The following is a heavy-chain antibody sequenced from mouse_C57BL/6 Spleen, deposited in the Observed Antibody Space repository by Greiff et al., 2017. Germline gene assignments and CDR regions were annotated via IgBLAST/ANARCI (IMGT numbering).Heavy chain of an antibody. CDR1: GYTFTSYW. CDR2: IHPNSGST. Sequence: QVQLQQPGAELVKPGASVKLSCKASGYTFTSYWMHWVKQRPGQGLEWIGMIHPNSGSTNYNEKFKSKATLTVDKSSSTAYMQLSSLTSEDSAVYYCARDHDGYLFAYWGQGTLVTVSA. CDR3: ARDHDGYLFAY. V-gene: IGHV1-64*01. J-gene: IGHJ3*01. D-gene: IGHD2-3*01.